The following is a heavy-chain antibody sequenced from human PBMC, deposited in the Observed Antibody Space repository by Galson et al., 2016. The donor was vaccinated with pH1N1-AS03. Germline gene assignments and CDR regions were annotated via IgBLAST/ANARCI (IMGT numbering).Heavy chain of an antibody. D-gene: IGHD2-21*01. CDR2: ISYDGGDK. Sequence: SCKASGDTFSTHTMHWVRQAPGKGLEWVAAISYDGGDKFYADSVKGRFTISSDNSKNTLYLQVNSLRAEDTAVYYCARDILTGDYYGMDVWGQGTTVTVS. CDR3: ARDILTGDYYGMDV. CDR1: GDTFSTHT. V-gene: IGHV3-30-3*01. J-gene: IGHJ6*02.